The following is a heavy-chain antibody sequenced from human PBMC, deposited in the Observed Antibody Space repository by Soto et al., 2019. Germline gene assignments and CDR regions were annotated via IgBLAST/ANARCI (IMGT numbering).Heavy chain of an antibody. D-gene: IGHD6-13*01. J-gene: IGHJ4*02. CDR3: ARGAGYSSSWYFSY. Sequence: GGSLRLSCAASGFTVSSNYMSWVRQAPGKGLEWVSVIYSGGSTYYADSVKGRFTISRHNSKNTLYLQMNSLRAEDTAVYYCARGAGYSSSWYFSYWGQGTLITVSS. V-gene: IGHV3-53*04. CDR1: GFTVSSNY. CDR2: IYSGGST.